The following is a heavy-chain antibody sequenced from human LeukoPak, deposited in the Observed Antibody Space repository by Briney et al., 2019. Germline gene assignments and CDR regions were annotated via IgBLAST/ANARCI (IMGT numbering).Heavy chain of an antibody. D-gene: IGHD5-18*01. CDR1: GFTFSSYA. CDR2: ISGSGGST. CDR3: ARDSGQRGYTYGD. Sequence: PGGSLRLSCAASGFTFSSYAMSWVRQAPGKGLEWVSVISGSGGSTYYADSVKGRFTISRDNSKNTLYLQMNSLRAEDTAVYYCARDSGQRGYTYGDWGQGTLVTVSS. V-gene: IGHV3-23*01. J-gene: IGHJ4*02.